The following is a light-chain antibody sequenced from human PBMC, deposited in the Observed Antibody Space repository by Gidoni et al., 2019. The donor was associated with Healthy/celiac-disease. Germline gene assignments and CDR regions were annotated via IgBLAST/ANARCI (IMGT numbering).Light chain of an antibody. Sequence: DIVMTQSPDSLAASLGERATINCKSSQSVLYSSNNKNYLAWYQQKPGQPPKLLIYWASTRESGVPDRFSGSGSGTDFTRTISSLQAEDVAVYYCQQYYSTLPYTFGQETKLEIK. CDR3: QQYYSTLPYT. CDR2: WAS. V-gene: IGKV4-1*01. J-gene: IGKJ2*01. CDR1: QSVLYSSNNKNY.